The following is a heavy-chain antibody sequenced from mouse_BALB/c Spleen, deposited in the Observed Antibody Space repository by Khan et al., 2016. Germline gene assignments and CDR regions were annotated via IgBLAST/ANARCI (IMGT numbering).Heavy chain of an antibody. D-gene: IGHD1-1*01. CDR1: GDSITNGY. CDR2: ISYSDST. CDR3: SRSAGSSFAY. V-gene: IGHV3-8*02. Sequence: EVELVESGPSLVKPSQTLSLTCSVTGDSITNGYWNWIRKFPGNKLDYMGYISYSDSTYYNPSLKSRISITLHTSNNQYYLQLNSVTAEDTATYYCSRSAGSSFAYWGQGTRVTVSA. J-gene: IGHJ3*01.